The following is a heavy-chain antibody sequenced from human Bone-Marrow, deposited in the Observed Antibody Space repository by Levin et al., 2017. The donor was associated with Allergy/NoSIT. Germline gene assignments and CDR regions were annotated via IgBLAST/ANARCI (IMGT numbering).Heavy chain of an antibody. CDR2: ISDTGGTT. CDR3: ALRNYRYCSGGSCYYFDF. D-gene: IGHD2-15*01. CDR1: GITFSNFA. J-gene: IGHJ4*02. V-gene: IGHV3-23*01. Sequence: GESLKISCAASGITFSNFAISWVRQAPGKGLEWVSSISDTGGTTNYADSVKGRFTISRDNSKNTLYLQMNSLRVEDMAMYHCALRNYRYCSGGSCYYFDFWGQGTLVTVSS.